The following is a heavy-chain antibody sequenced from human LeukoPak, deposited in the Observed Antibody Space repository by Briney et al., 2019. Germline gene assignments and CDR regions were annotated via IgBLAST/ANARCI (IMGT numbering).Heavy chain of an antibody. CDR3: ARSPGVVAATYNWFDP. D-gene: IGHD2-15*01. J-gene: IGHJ5*02. V-gene: IGHV1-8*01. CDR1: GYTFTSYD. Sequence: ASVKVSCTASGYTFTSYDINWVRQAPGQGLEWMGWMNPNSGNTGYAQKFQGRVTMTRNTSISTAYMELSSLRSEDTAVYYCARSPGVVAATYNWFDPWGQGTLVTVSS. CDR2: MNPNSGNT.